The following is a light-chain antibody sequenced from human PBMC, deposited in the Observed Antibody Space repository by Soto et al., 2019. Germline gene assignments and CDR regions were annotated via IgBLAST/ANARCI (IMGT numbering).Light chain of an antibody. V-gene: IGKV1-5*03. CDR3: QQYNDYPWT. Sequence: DIQMTQSPSTLSASVGDRVTITCRASQSISSWLAWYQQKPGTAPNLLIYKASTLQRGVPSRFSGGGAGTEFTLTVSSLQPDDFAIYYCQQYNDYPWTFGQGTKVEI. CDR2: KAS. J-gene: IGKJ1*01. CDR1: QSISSW.